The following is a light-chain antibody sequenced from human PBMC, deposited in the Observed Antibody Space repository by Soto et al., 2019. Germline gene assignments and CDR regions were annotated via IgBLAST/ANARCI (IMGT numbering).Light chain of an antibody. CDR2: GAS. CDR1: QSVGTR. J-gene: IGKJ5*01. CDR3: QHYQSGHPIT. Sequence: ILLTQSQNTLSLSPGERATLSFRAAQSVGTRLAWYQHKNRQATRLIISGASSRANGIPDRFTGSASETSFTLTLSRLEPEDFALYYCQHYQSGHPITFGQGTRLEIK. V-gene: IGKV3-20*01.